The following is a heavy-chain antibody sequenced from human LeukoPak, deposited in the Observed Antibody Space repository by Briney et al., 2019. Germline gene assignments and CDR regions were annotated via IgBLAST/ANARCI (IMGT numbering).Heavy chain of an antibody. CDR3: RAAADLNDY. CDR1: GFTFSGSA. Sequence: GGSLKLSCAASGFTFSGSAMHWVRQASGKGLEWLGRIRSKADSYTTAYAASVKGRFIVSRDGSKNTAYLQMNSLKTEDTAVYYCRAAADLNDYWGQGTLVTVSS. D-gene: IGHD6-13*01. CDR2: IRSKADSYTT. V-gene: IGHV3-73*01. J-gene: IGHJ4*02.